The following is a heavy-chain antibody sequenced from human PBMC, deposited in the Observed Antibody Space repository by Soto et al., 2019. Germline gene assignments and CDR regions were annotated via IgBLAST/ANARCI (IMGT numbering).Heavy chain of an antibody. J-gene: IGHJ5*02. CDR2: IYSGGNT. CDR1: GFTFSSNY. Sequence: EVQLVESGGGVVQPGESLRLSCAASGFTFSSNYMRWVRQAPGKGLEWVSVIYSGGNTYYADSVKGRFTIYRDKSKNTLYLQMNDLRVEDTAVYYCTRRHGSWGQGTLVTVSS. V-gene: IGHV3-66*01. CDR3: TRRHGS.